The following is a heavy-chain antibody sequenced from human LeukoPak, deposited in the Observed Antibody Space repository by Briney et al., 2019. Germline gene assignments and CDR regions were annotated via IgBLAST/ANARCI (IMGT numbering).Heavy chain of an antibody. Sequence: PGGSLRLSCAASGFTFSSYGMHWVRQAPGKGLEWVAVISYDGSNKYYADSVKGRFTISRDNSKNTLYLQMNSLRAEDTAVYYCAKDWSDYCSSTSCHGENFDYWGQGTLVTVSS. V-gene: IGHV3-30*18. J-gene: IGHJ4*02. CDR1: GFTFSSYG. D-gene: IGHD2-2*01. CDR2: ISYDGSNK. CDR3: AKDWSDYCSSTSCHGENFDY.